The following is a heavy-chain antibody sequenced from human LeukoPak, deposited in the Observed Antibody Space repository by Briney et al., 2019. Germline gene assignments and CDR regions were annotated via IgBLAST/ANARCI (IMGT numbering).Heavy chain of an antibody. CDR1: GYTFTNFD. Sequence: ASVKVSCKTSGYTFTNFDINWVRQASGHGLEWMGWMNPNSGNTGYAQKFQGRVTITRNTSISTAYMELSSLRSADTAVYYCARGHLGLSPWGQGTLVTVSS. D-gene: IGHD3-10*01. J-gene: IGHJ5*02. CDR2: MNPNSGNT. CDR3: ARGHLGLSP. V-gene: IGHV1-8*03.